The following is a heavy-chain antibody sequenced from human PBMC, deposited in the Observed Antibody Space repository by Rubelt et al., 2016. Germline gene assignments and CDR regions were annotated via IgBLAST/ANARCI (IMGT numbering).Heavy chain of an antibody. CDR2: INHSGST. J-gene: IGHJ4*02. V-gene: IGHV4-34*01. Sequence: QVQLQQWGAGLLKPSETLSLTCAVYGGSFSGYYWSWIRQPPGKGLEWIGEINHSGSTNYNPSLKSRVTISVDASKNPFSRKLSSGTAADTAVYYCANERYQLLSYYCDYWGQGTLVTVSS. CDR1: GGSFSGYY. CDR3: ANERYQLLSYYCDY. D-gene: IGHD2-2*01.